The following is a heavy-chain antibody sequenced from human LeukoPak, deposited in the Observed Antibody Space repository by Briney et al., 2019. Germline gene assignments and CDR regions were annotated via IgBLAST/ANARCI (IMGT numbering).Heavy chain of an antibody. CDR3: ARDRLYYYDSSGYSGGAFDI. D-gene: IGHD3-22*01. CDR1: GGTFSSYA. CDR2: IIPILGIA. J-gene: IGHJ3*02. V-gene: IGHV1-69*04. Sequence: GASVKVSCKASGGTFSSYAISWVRQAPGQGLEWMGRIIPILGIANYAQKFQGRVTITADKSTSTAYMELSSLRSEDTAVYYCARDRLYYYDSSGYSGGAFDIWGQGTMVAVSS.